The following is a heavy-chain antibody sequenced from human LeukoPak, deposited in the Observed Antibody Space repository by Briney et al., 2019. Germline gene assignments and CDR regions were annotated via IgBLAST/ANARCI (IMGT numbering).Heavy chain of an antibody. CDR1: GGSISSSSYY. CDR2: IYYSGST. D-gene: IGHD5-18*01. Sequence: SETLSLTCTVSGGSISSSSYYWGWIRQPPGKGLEWIGSIYYSGSTYYNPSLKSRVTISVDTSKNQFSLKLSSVTAADTAVYYCARARSGAMVKGRHYFDYWGQGTLVTVSS. V-gene: IGHV4-39*07. CDR3: ARARSGAMVKGRHYFDY. J-gene: IGHJ4*02.